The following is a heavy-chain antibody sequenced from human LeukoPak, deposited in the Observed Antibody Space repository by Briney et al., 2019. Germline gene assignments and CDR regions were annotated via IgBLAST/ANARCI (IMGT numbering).Heavy chain of an antibody. J-gene: IGHJ4*02. CDR2: INHSGST. CDR3: ARGRYYDFWSGYYEGYYFDY. D-gene: IGHD3-3*01. CDR1: GGSFSGYY. V-gene: IGHV4-34*01. Sequence: SETLSLTCAVYGGSFSGYYWSWIRQPPGKGLEWIGEINHSGSTNYNPSLKSRVTISVDTSKNQFSLKLSSVTAADTAVYYCARGRYYDFWSGYYEGYYFDYWGQGTLVTVSS.